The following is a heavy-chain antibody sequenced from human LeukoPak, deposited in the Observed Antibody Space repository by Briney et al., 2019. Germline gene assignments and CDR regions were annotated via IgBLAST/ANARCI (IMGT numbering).Heavy chain of an antibody. D-gene: IGHD2-21*01. CDR1: GFTFSSYA. J-gene: IGHJ4*02. Sequence: GGSLRLSCAASGFTFSSYAMNWVRQAPGKGLEWVAVISYDGSNKYYADSVKGRFTISRDNSKNTLYLQMNSLRAEDTAVYYCARVTHPHIVVVIAFDYWGQGTLITVSS. CDR2: ISYDGSNK. CDR3: ARVTHPHIVVVIAFDY. V-gene: IGHV3-30-3*01.